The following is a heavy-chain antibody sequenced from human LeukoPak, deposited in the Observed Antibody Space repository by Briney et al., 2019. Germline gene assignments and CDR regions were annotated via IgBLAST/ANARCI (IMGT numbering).Heavy chain of an antibody. CDR3: ARGYCSSTSCYRFFAEYFQH. J-gene: IGHJ1*01. CDR2: INPNSGGT. CDR1: GYTFTGYY. D-gene: IGHD2-2*02. V-gene: IGHV1-2*04. Sequence: ASVKVSCKASGYTFTGYYMHWVRQAPGQGLEWMGWINPNSGGTNYAQKFQGWVTMTRDTSISTAYMKLSRLRSDDTAVYYCARGYCSSTSCYRFFAEYFQHWGQGTLVTVSS.